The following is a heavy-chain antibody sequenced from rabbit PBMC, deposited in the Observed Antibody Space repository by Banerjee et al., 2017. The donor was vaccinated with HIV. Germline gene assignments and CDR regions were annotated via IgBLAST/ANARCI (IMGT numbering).Heavy chain of an antibody. CDR2: IYGGVVGST. Sequence: QQQLEESGGGLVKPGGTLTLTCSASGFSFSTDYYLCWVRQAPGKGLESIACIYGGVVGSTYSATWAKGRFTCSKTSSTTVTLQMTSLTVADTATYFCARDTGSSFSSYGMDLWGPGTLVTVS. CDR1: GFSFSTDYY. D-gene: IGHD8-1*01. V-gene: IGHV1S45*01. J-gene: IGHJ6*01. CDR3: ARDTGSSFSSYGMDL.